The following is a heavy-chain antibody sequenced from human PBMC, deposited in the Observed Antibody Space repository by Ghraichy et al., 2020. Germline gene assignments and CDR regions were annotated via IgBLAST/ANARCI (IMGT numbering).Heavy chain of an antibody. D-gene: IGHD6-6*01. Sequence: SETLSLTCSVSGGSISSNRDYWDWIRQPPGKGLEWIGSIFYSGSTYYNPSLKSRVTISVDTSKNQFSLMLSSVTAADTAVYYCARRGGDYRSSSYYYYYMDVWGKGTTVTVSS. CDR1: GGSISSNRDY. CDR3: ARRGGDYRSSSYYYYYMDV. J-gene: IGHJ6*03. CDR2: IFYSGST. V-gene: IGHV4-39*01.